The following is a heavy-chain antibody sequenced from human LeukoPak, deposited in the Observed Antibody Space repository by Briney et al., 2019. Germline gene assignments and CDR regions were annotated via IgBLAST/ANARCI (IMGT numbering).Heavy chain of an antibody. CDR2: FHPEDGET. CDR1: GYTLTQLS. D-gene: IGHD3-10*01. CDR3: ATSSAYGSGSYYNPGWFDP. V-gene: IGHV1-24*01. Sequence: GASVKVSCKVSGYTLTQLSMHWVRQAPGKGLEWMGGFHPEDGETIYAQKFQGRVTMTEDTSTDTAYMELSSLRSEDTAVYYCATSSAYGSGSYYNPGWFDPWGQGTLVTVSS. J-gene: IGHJ5*02.